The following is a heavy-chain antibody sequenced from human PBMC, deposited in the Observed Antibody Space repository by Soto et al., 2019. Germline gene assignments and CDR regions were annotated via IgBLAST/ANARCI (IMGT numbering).Heavy chain of an antibody. CDR2: IYSGGST. D-gene: IGHD2-15*01. CDR1: GFTVSSNY. J-gene: IGHJ4*02. V-gene: IGHV3-66*01. Sequence: EVQLVESGGGLVQPGGSLRLSCAASGFTVSSNYMSWVRQAPGKGLEWVSVIYSGGSTYNADSVRGRFTISRDNSKNTLYLQMTRLRAKDTAVYYCASGYCSGGSCYPYYFHYWGQGILVTVSS. CDR3: ASGYCSGGSCYPYYFHY.